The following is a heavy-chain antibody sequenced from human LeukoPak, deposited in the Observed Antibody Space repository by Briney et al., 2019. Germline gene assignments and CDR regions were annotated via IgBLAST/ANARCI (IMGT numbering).Heavy chain of an antibody. Sequence: SETLSLTCTVSGGSISSYYWSWIRQPPGKGLEWIGYLYYSGSTNYNPSLESRVTISVDTSKNQFSLKLSSVTAADTAVYYCARGNWGPYYFDYWGQGTLVTVSS. D-gene: IGHD3-16*01. CDR1: GGSISSYY. CDR3: ARGNWGPYYFDY. J-gene: IGHJ4*02. V-gene: IGHV4-59*01. CDR2: LYYSGST.